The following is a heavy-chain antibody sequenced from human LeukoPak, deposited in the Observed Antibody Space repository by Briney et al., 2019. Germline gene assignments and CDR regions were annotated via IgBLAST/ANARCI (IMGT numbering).Heavy chain of an antibody. V-gene: IGHV4-59*01. CDR1: GASISSYY. J-gene: IGHJ4*02. CDR3: ARAGYDSSGYYYYNFDY. D-gene: IGHD3-22*01. CDR2: IYYSGST. Sequence: ETLSLTCTVSGASISSYYWSWIRQPPGKGLEWIGYIYYSGSTNYNPSLKSRVTISVDTSKNQFSLKLSSVTAADTAVYYCARAGYDSSGYYYYNFDYWGQGTLVTVSS.